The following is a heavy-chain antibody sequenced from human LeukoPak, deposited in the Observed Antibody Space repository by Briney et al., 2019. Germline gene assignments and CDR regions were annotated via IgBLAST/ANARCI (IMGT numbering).Heavy chain of an antibody. Sequence: GGSLLLSCAASGFTFDDYAMHWVRQAPGKGLEWVSGISWNSGSICYADSVKGRFTISRDNAKNSLYLQMNSLRAEDTALYYCAKDIAVVITDTNGYFDHWGQGTLVTVSS. J-gene: IGHJ4*02. CDR2: ISWNSGSI. CDR1: GFTFDDYA. CDR3: AKDIAVVITDTNGYFDH. D-gene: IGHD3-3*01. V-gene: IGHV3-9*01.